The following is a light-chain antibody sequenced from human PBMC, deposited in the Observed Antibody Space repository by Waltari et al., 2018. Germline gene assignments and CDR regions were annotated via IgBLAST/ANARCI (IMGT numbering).Light chain of an antibody. J-gene: IGKJ2*01. Sequence: EIVLTQSPDTLSLSPGEIATLSCRASQSVSRTYLVWNQQKPGQAPRLLIYGADTRATGIPDRFSGSGSGTDFTLTISRLEPEDFAVYYCQLYDTSHTYTFGQGTKLEIK. V-gene: IGKV3-20*01. CDR2: GAD. CDR1: QSVSRTY. CDR3: QLYDTSHTYT.